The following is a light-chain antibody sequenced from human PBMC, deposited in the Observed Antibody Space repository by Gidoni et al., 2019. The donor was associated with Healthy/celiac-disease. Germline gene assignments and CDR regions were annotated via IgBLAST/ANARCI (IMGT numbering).Light chain of an antibody. CDR3: QQYNNWPYT. Sequence: VIARSRATLSLSPGERATLSCRASQSVSSNLAWYQQKPGQAPRLLIYGASTRATGIPARFSGSGSGTEFTLTISSLQSEDFAVYYGQQYNNWPYTFGQGTKLEIK. CDR1: QSVSSN. CDR2: GAS. J-gene: IGKJ2*01. V-gene: IGKV3-15*01.